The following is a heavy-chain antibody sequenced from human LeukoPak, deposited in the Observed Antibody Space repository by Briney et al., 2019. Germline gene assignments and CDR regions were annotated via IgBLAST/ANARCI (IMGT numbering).Heavy chain of an antibody. Sequence: SQTLSLTCTVSGGSISSGSYYWSWIRQPPGKGLEWIGYIYYSGSTYYNPSLKSRVTISVDTSKNQFSLKLSSVTAADTAVYYCAREFSSGWTTYYIDYWGQGTLVTVSS. V-gene: IGHV4-30-4*08. D-gene: IGHD6-19*01. CDR2: IYYSGST. CDR1: GGSISSGSYY. J-gene: IGHJ4*02. CDR3: AREFSSGWTTYYIDY.